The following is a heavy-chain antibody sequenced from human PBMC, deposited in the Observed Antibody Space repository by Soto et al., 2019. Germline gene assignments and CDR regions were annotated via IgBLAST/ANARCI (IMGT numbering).Heavy chain of an antibody. D-gene: IGHD3-3*01. CDR2: IYPGDSDT. V-gene: IGHV5-51*01. CDR1: GYSVTSYW. Sequence: GESLKISCKGSGYSVTSYWIGWVRQMPGKGLEWMGIIYPGDSDTRYSPSFQGQVTISADKSISTAYLQWSSLKASDTAMYYCARLPKYYDFWSGYGIRGGMDVWGQGTTVTVSS. CDR3: ARLPKYYDFWSGYGIRGGMDV. J-gene: IGHJ6*02.